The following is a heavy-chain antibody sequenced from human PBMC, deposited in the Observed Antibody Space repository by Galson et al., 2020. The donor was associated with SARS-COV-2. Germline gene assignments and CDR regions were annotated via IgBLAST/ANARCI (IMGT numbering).Heavy chain of an antibody. V-gene: IGHV5-51*01. D-gene: IGHD3-10*01. CDR2: IYPGDSDT. CDR1: GYSFNTYW. J-gene: IGHJ3*02. Sequence: GESLNISCQASGYSFNTYWLGWVRQMPGKGLEWMGIIYPGDSDTRYSPSFQGQVTISADKSISTAYLQWSSLKASDTAMYYCARRISNLLMWGPNAFDIWGQGTMVTVSS. CDR3: ARRISNLLMWGPNAFDI.